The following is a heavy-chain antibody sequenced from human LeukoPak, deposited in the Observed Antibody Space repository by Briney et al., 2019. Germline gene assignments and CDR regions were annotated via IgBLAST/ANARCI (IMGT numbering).Heavy chain of an antibody. D-gene: IGHD3-22*01. Sequence: EASVKVSCKASGGTFSSYAISWVRQAPGQGLEWMGRIIPIFGIANYAQKFQGRVTITADKSTSTAYMELSSLRSGDTAVYYCARDSGYDSSGYYPFDYWGQGTLVTVSS. J-gene: IGHJ4*02. CDR2: IIPIFGIA. V-gene: IGHV1-69*04. CDR1: GGTFSSYA. CDR3: ARDSGYDSSGYYPFDY.